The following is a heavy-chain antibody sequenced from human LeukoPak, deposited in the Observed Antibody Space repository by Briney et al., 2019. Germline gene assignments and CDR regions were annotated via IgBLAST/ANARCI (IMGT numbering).Heavy chain of an antibody. CDR3: ARHHSSGWYQNHEAFDI. CDR2: INHSGST. Sequence: SETLSLTCAVYGGSFSGYYWSWIRQPPGKGLEWIGEINHSGSTNYNPSLKSRVTISVDTSKNQFSLKLSSVTAADTAVYYCARHHSSGWYQNHEAFDIWGQGTMVTVSS. J-gene: IGHJ3*02. D-gene: IGHD6-19*01. CDR1: GGSFSGYY. V-gene: IGHV4-34*01.